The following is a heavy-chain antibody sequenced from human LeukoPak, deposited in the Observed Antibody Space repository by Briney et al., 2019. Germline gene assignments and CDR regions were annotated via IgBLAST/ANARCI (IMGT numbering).Heavy chain of an antibody. Sequence: PGGSLRLSCAASGFTFSSYSMNWGRQAPGKGLEWVSHIRGTSSAIYYADSVKGRFTISRDNAKNSLYLQMNSLRDEDTAVYYCASNYYDSGSYHYYFDDWGQGTLVTVSS. CDR3: ASNYYDSGSYHYYFDD. CDR2: IRGTSSAI. CDR1: GFTFSSYS. J-gene: IGHJ4*02. V-gene: IGHV3-48*02. D-gene: IGHD3-10*01.